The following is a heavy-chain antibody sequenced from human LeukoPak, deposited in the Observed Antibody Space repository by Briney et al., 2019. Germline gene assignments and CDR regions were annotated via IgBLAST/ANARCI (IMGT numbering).Heavy chain of an antibody. V-gene: IGHV3-7*01. CDR2: IEQDANEK. CDR1: GFTVSSNY. J-gene: IGHJ4*02. CDR3: ARDKVVGATYFDN. Sequence: PGGSLRLSCAASGFTVSSNYMNWIRQAPGKGPEWVANIEQDANEKYYVDSVKGRFTISRDNAKNSLYLQMDSLRAEDTAVYYCARDKVVGATYFDNWGQGTLVTVSS. D-gene: IGHD1-26*01.